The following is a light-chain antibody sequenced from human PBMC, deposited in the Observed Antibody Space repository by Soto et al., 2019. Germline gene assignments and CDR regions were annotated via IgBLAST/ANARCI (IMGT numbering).Light chain of an antibody. Sequence: DIHLTQSPSFLSASVGDRVTITCRPSQAVPNNMAWYQQKPGKPPKLLIYEESTLHSGVPSRFSGRKSGTQFTLTIDSLQPEDLATYYCQQVKTYPRTVGAGT. J-gene: IGKJ4*01. CDR2: EES. V-gene: IGKV1-9*01. CDR3: QQVKTYPRT. CDR1: QAVPNN.